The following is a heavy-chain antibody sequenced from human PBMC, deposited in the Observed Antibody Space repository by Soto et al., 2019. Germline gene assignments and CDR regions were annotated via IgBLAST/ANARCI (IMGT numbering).Heavy chain of an antibody. J-gene: IGHJ5*02. CDR3: ARDSNPPFHSNDWYYFDP. CDR1: GYTFTSYA. Sequence: ASVKVSCKASGYTFTSYAMHWVRQAPGQRLEWMGWINAGNGNTKYSQKFQGRVTITRGTSASTAYMELSSLRSEDTAVYYCARDSNPPFHSNDWYYFDPWGQGTQVTVSS. CDR2: INAGNGNT. D-gene: IGHD6-19*01. V-gene: IGHV1-3*01.